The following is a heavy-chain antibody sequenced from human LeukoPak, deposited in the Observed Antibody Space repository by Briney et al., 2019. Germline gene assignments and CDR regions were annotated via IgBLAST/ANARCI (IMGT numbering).Heavy chain of an antibody. CDR3: AKRGVVIRGILVIGYHQEAYHYDF. CDR1: GISLSNYA. Sequence: GGSLRLSCVVSGISLSNYAMTWVRQAPGKGLEWVSYISRSSGSTTDADTVKGRFTISRDTSLNTLYLKMNNLRAEDTDVYFCAKRGVVIRGILVIGYHQEAYHYDFWGQGVLVTVSS. V-gene: IGHV3-23*01. J-gene: IGHJ4*02. CDR2: ISRSSGST. D-gene: IGHD3-10*01.